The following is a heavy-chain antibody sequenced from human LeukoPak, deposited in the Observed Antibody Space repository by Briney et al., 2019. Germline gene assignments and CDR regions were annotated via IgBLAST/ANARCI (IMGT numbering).Heavy chain of an antibody. J-gene: IGHJ4*02. D-gene: IGHD6-19*01. CDR2: IIPIFGTA. V-gene: IGHV1-69*13. CDR3: AREGYSSGDFDY. Sequence: ASVKVSCKASGGTFSSYAISWVRQAPGQGLEWMGGIIPIFGTANHAQKFQGRVTITADESTSTAYMELSSLRSEDTAVYYCAREGYSSGDFDYWGQGTLVTVSS. CDR1: GGTFSSYA.